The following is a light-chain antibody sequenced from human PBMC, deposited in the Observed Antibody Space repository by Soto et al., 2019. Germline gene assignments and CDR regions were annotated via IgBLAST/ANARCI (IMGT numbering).Light chain of an antibody. CDR2: AAS. Sequence: DIQMTQSPSSLSASVGDRVTITCRPSQSISNYLNWYQQKPGKAPKLLIYAASTLQSGVPSRFSGSGSGTDFTLTISSLQPEDFATYFCQQSYFTTITFGQGTRLEI. CDR1: QSISNY. CDR3: QQSYFTTIT. V-gene: IGKV1-39*01. J-gene: IGKJ5*01.